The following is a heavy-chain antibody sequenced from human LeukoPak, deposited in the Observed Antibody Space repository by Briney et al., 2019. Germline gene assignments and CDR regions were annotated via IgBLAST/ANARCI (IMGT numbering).Heavy chain of an antibody. CDR2: INPNSGGT. J-gene: IGHJ5*02. Sequence: GASVKVSCKASGYTFTGYYMHWVRRAPGQGLEWMGRINPNSGGTNYAQRFQGRVTMTRDTSISTAYMELSRLRSDDTAVYYCARDGAYELWFDPWGQGTLVTISS. V-gene: IGHV1-2*06. CDR3: ARDGAYELWFDP. CDR1: GYTFTGYY. D-gene: IGHD4-17*01.